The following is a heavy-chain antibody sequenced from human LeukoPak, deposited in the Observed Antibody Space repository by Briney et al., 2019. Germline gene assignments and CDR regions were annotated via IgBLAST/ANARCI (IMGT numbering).Heavy chain of an antibody. J-gene: IGHJ6*04. V-gene: IGHV4-59*01. CDR2: IYYSGST. D-gene: IGHD3-10*01. CDR1: GGSISSYY. CDR3: AVGGTYGSGSYYYYYGMDV. Sequence: SETLSLTCTVSGGSISSYYWSWIRQPPGKGLEWIGYIYYSGSTNYNPSLKSRVTISVDTSKNQFSPKLSSVTAADTAVYYCAVGGTYGSGSYYYYYGMDVWGKGTTVTVSS.